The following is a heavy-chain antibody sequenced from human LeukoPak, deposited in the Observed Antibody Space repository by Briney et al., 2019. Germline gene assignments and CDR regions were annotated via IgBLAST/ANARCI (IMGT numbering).Heavy chain of an antibody. CDR2: ISAYNGNT. D-gene: IGHD3-16*02. CDR3: ARSISDYVWGSYPRDAFDI. Sequence: ASVKVSCKASGYTFTSYGISWVRQAPGQGLEWMGWISAYNGNTNYAQKLQSRVTMTTDTSTSTAYMELRSLRSDDTAVYYCARSISDYVWGSYPRDAFDIWGQGTMVTVSS. J-gene: IGHJ3*02. CDR1: GYTFTSYG. V-gene: IGHV1-18*01.